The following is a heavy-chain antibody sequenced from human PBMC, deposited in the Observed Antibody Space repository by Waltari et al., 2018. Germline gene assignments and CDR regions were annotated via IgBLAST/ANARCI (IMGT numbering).Heavy chain of an antibody. D-gene: IGHD2-2*01. CDR1: GFTFSSYG. CDR2: IRYDGSNK. J-gene: IGHJ4*02. V-gene: IGHV3-30*02. Sequence: QVQLVESGGGVVQPGGSLTLSCAASGFTFSSYGRHWARQAPGQGREGVAFIRYDGSNKYYADSVKGRFTISRDNSKNTLYLQMNSLRAEDTAVYYCAKDGSPYCSSTSCYRAFDYWGQGTLVTVSS. CDR3: AKDGSPYCSSTSCYRAFDY.